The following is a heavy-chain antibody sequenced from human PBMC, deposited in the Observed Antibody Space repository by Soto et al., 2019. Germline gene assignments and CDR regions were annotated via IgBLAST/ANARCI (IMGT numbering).Heavy chain of an antibody. D-gene: IGHD3-9*01. V-gene: IGHV5-51*01. Sequence: PGESLKISCKGSGFSFTTYWVAWVRQMPGKGLEWMGIINPGDSKTTYSPSFQGQVTISVDESINTAYLQWSSLKASDTAMYFCVRRAQGFDWSLSDHWGQGTHVSVSS. CDR3: VRRAQGFDWSLSDH. CDR2: INPGDSKT. CDR1: GFSFTTYW. J-gene: IGHJ5*02.